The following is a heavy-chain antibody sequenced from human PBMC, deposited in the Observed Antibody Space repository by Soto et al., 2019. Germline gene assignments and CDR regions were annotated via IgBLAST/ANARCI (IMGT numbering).Heavy chain of an antibody. CDR3: ARVPDR. D-gene: IGHD2-2*01. CDR1: GGSISSGGYS. J-gene: IGHJ5*02. CDR2: IYHSGST. Sequence: QLQLQESGSGLVKPSQTLSLTCAVSGGSISSGGYSWSWIRQPPGKGLEWIGYIYHSGSTYYNPYLNSGVTISVDRSKNQFSLKLSSVTDPYTDVYYCARVPDRWGQGTLVTVSS. V-gene: IGHV4-30-2*01.